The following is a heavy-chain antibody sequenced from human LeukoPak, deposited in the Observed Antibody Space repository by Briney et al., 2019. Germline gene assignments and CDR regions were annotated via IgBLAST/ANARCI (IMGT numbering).Heavy chain of an antibody. CDR3: ARFYDILTGKGGWEYYFDY. D-gene: IGHD3-9*01. CDR1: GYSFTSYW. J-gene: IGHJ4*02. V-gene: IGHV5-51*01. CDR2: IYPGDSDT. Sequence: GGSLKISCKGSGYSFTSYWIGWVRQMPGKGLEWMGIIYPGDSDTRYGPSFQGQVTISADKSISTAYLQWSSLKASDTAMYYCARFYDILTGKGGWEYYFDYWGQGTLVTVSS.